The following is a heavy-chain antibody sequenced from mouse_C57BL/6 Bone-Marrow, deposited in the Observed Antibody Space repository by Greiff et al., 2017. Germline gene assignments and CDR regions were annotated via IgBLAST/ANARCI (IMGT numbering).Heavy chain of an antibody. CDR2: IWGDGST. J-gene: IGHJ4*01. V-gene: IGHV2-3*01. Sequence: VQLVESGPGLVAPSQSLSITCTVSGFSFTSYGVSWVRQPPGKGLEWLGVIWGDGSTNYHSALISRLSISKVNAKSQVFLKLNSLQTDDTATYYCAKKRVQRCYYAMDYWGQGTSVTVSS. CDR3: AKKRVQRCYYAMDY. D-gene: IGHD2-14*01. CDR1: GFSFTSYG.